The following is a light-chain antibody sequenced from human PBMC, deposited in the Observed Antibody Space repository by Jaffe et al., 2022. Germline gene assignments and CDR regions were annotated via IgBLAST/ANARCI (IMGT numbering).Light chain of an antibody. V-gene: IGKV3-11*01. CDR2: DAS. CDR1: QSVSSY. Sequence: EIVLTQSPATLSLSPGERATLSCRASQSVSSYLAWYQQKPGQAPRLLIYDASNRATGIPARFSGSGSGTDFTLTISSLEPEDFAVYYCQQRSKFQITFGQGTRLEIK. CDR3: QQRSKFQIT. J-gene: IGKJ5*01.